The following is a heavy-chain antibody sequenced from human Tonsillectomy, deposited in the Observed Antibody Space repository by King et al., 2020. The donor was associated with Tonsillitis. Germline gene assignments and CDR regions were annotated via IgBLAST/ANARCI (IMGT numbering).Heavy chain of an antibody. J-gene: IGHJ4*02. Sequence: VQLVESGGGLVQPGGSLRLSCAASGFTFSRYAMQWVRQAPGTGREFVSSISSEGDSTYYAESVKGRFTISRDNSKNTLYLQMGSLRVEDMAVYYCARDGKAINDYWGQGTLVTVSS. D-gene: IGHD5-18*01. CDR1: GFTFSRYA. V-gene: IGHV3-64*07. CDR2: ISSEGDST. CDR3: ARDGKAINDY.